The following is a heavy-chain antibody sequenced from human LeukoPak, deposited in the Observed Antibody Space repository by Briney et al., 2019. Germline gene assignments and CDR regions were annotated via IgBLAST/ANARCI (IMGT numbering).Heavy chain of an antibody. CDR1: GFTLSTYW. Sequence: GGSLRLSCAASGFTLSTYWMHWVRQAPGKGLVWVSRIKSDGGSTSYVDSVKGRFTISRDNAKNTLYLQMNSLRVEDTAVYYCAKGSSNWRDYYYFDYWGQGTLVTVSS. V-gene: IGHV3-74*01. CDR2: IKSDGGST. D-gene: IGHD6-13*01. J-gene: IGHJ4*02. CDR3: AKGSSNWRDYYYFDY.